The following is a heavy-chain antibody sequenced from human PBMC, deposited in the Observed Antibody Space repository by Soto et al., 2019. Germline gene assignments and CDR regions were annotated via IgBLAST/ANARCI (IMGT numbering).Heavy chain of an antibody. CDR3: ARDTVPESYYYYYGMDV. V-gene: IGHV4-59*01. D-gene: IGHD4-17*01. CDR1: GVSLRSFY. Sequence: SETRSPTRTVSGVSLRSFYWGWVRQPPGKGLEWIGYIYYSGSTNYNPSLKSRVTISVDTSKNQFSLKLSSVTAADTAVYYCARDTVPESYYYYYGMDVWGQGTTVTVSS. CDR2: IYYSGST. J-gene: IGHJ6*02.